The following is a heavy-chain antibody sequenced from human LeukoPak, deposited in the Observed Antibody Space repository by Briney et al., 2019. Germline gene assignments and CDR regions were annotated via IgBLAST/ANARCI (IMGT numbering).Heavy chain of an antibody. CDR1: GGSISSSSYY. V-gene: IGHV4-39*01. CDR3: ARLDSSRWYYFDY. J-gene: IGHJ4*02. Sequence: PSETLSLTCTVSGGSISSSSYYWGWIRQPPGKGLEWIGSIYYSGSTYYNPSLKSRVTISVDTSKNQFSLKLSSVTAADTAVYSCARLDSSRWYYFDYWGQGTLVTVSS. CDR2: IYYSGST. D-gene: IGHD6-13*01.